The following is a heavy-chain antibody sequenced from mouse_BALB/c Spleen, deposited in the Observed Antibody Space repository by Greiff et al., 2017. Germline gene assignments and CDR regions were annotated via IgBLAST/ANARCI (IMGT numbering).Heavy chain of an antibody. CDR2: IYPGNSDT. Sequence: EVMLVESGTVLARPGASVKMSCKASGYTFTSYWMHWVKQRPGQGLEWIGAIYPGNSDTSYNQKFKGKAKLTADTSTSTAYMGLSGLTNEDSAVYYCANHYYGNRRAEYFDVWGAGTTVTVSS. CDR1: GYTFTSYW. CDR3: ANHYYGNRRAEYFDV. J-gene: IGHJ1*01. V-gene: IGHV1-5*01. D-gene: IGHD1-1*01.